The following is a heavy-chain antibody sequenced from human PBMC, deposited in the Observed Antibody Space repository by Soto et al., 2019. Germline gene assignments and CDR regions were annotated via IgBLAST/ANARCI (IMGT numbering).Heavy chain of an antibody. Sequence: GGSLRLSCAASGFTFSSYAMSWVRQAPGKGLEWVSAISGSGGSTYYADSVKGRFTISRDNSKNTLYLQMNSLRAEDTAVYYCAKDLGWGSSWYDAFDIWGQVTMVTVSS. D-gene: IGHD6-13*01. V-gene: IGHV3-23*01. CDR1: GFTFSSYA. CDR3: AKDLGWGSSWYDAFDI. J-gene: IGHJ3*02. CDR2: ISGSGGST.